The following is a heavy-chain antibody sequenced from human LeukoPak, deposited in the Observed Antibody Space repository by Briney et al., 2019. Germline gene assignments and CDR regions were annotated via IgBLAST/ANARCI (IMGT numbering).Heavy chain of an antibody. CDR1: GGSISSHY. D-gene: IGHD2-21*02. V-gene: IGHV4-4*07. J-gene: IGHJ5*02. Sequence: TSETLSLTCTVSGGSISSHYWSWIRQPAGKGLEWIGRIYIDGSTKYNPSLTSRVAISLDKSKNQFSLKLTSVTAADTAVYYCARLYCDGDCYQCKWFDPWGQGTLVIVSS. CDR2: IYIDGST. CDR3: ARLYCDGDCYQCKWFDP.